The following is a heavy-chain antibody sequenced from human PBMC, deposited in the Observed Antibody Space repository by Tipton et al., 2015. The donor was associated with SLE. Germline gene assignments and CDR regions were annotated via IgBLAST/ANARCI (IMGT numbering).Heavy chain of an antibody. V-gene: IGHV4-59*01. Sequence: LRLSCTVSGGSISSYYWSWIRQPPGKGLEWIGYIYYSGSTNYNPSLKSRVTISVDTSKNQFSLKLSSVTAADTAVYYCARVDGSGSYGWFDPWGQGTLVTVSS. D-gene: IGHD3-10*01. CDR2: IYYSGST. J-gene: IGHJ5*02. CDR3: ARVDGSGSYGWFDP. CDR1: GGSISSYY.